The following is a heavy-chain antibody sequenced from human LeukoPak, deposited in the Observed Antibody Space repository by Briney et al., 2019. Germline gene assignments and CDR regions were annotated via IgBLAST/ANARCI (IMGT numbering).Heavy chain of an antibody. V-gene: IGHV1-2*02. Sequence: GASVKVSCKASGYTFTGYYMHWVRQAPGQGLEWMGWINPNSGGTNYAQKLQGRVTMTTDTSTSTAYMELRSLRSDDTAVYYCARERSDMSSSWPNPFDPWGQGTLVTVSS. CDR2: INPNSGGT. CDR3: ARERSDMSSSWPNPFDP. J-gene: IGHJ5*02. CDR1: GYTFTGYY. D-gene: IGHD6-13*01.